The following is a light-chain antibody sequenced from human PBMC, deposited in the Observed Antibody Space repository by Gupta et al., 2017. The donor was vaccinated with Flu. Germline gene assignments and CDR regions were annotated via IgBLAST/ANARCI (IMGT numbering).Light chain of an antibody. J-gene: IGKJ1*01. Sequence: GERATLSCRASQSLANNLAWFQQRPGQAPRLLIYGASTRGTTVPARFSGSGSGTDFTLTISSLQSEEFAVYYCQQYHNWPRTFGPGTKVEVK. V-gene: IGKV3-15*01. CDR2: GAS. CDR3: QQYHNWPRT. CDR1: QSLANN.